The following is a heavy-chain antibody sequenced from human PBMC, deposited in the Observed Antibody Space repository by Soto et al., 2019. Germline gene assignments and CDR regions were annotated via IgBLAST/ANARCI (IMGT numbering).Heavy chain of an antibody. V-gene: IGHV3-23*01. CDR3: ASRGSGSYYDY. CDR1: GFTFSSYA. CDR2: ISGSGGST. D-gene: IGHD1-26*01. J-gene: IGHJ4*02. Sequence: EVQLLESGGGLVQPGGSLRLSCAASGFTFSSYAMRWVRQAPGKGLEWVSAISGSGGSTYYADSVKGRFTISRDKSKNTLYLQMNSLRAEDTAVYYCASRGSGSYYDYWGQGTLVTVSS.